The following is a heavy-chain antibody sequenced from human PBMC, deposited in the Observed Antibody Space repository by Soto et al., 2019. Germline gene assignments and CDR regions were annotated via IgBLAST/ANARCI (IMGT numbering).Heavy chain of an antibody. CDR2: IIPIFGTA. Sequence: QVQLVQSGAEVKKPGSSVKVSCKASGGTFSSYAISWVRQAPGQGLEWMGGIIPIFGTANYAQKFQGRVTITADHYTSTAYMELSRLRSEDTAVYYCAKKGEASSSWSFDYWGQGTLVTVSS. J-gene: IGHJ4*02. CDR1: GGTFSSYA. CDR3: AKKGEASSSWSFDY. D-gene: IGHD6-13*01. V-gene: IGHV1-69*12.